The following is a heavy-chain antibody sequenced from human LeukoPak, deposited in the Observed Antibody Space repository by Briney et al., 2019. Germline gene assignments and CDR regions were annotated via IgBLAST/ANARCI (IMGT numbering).Heavy chain of an antibody. CDR3: ARVGNSLLWFGELSNRYFDY. D-gene: IGHD3-10*01. J-gene: IGHJ4*02. Sequence: ASVKVSCKASGYTFTSYAMHWVRQAPGQRLEWMGWINAGNGNTKYSQKFQGRVTITRDTSASTAYMELSSLRSEDTAVYYCARVGNSLLWFGELSNRYFDYWGQGTLVTVSS. CDR2: INAGNGNT. CDR1: GYTFTSYA. V-gene: IGHV1-3*01.